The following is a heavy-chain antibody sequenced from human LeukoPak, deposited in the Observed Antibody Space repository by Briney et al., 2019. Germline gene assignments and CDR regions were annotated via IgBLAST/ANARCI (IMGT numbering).Heavy chain of an antibody. J-gene: IGHJ4*02. CDR2: FYVDGNT. CDR1: GFAVTDNY. D-gene: IGHD6-19*01. Sequence: GGSLRLSCAASGFAVTDNYMSWVRQAPGKGLEWVSVFYVDGNTYYAASVEGRFTISRDNSKNTVYLQMNSLGAEDTAVYYCARGKGWNYFDYWGQGTLVSVSS. CDR3: ARGKGWNYFDY. V-gene: IGHV3-53*01.